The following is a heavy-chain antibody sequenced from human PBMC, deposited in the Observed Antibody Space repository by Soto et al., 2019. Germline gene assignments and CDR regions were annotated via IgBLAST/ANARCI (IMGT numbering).Heavy chain of an antibody. J-gene: IGHJ6*03. Sequence: EVQLVESGGGLVQPGGSLRLSCATSGFILSDCALNWVRQAPGKGLEWVSYISSGSSVIDYADSVKGRFTVSRDNARNSLYLQMNSLRAEDTAVYYCAIDLSWGSNWYYYMDVWGKGTTVTVSS. V-gene: IGHV3-48*01. D-gene: IGHD7-27*01. CDR3: AIDLSWGSNWYYYMDV. CDR2: ISSGSSVI. CDR1: GFILSDCA.